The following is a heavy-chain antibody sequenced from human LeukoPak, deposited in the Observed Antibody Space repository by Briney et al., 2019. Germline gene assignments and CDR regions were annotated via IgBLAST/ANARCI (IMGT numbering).Heavy chain of an antibody. CDR3: ASRSVRVDY. CDR2: INHSGST. V-gene: IGHV4-34*01. Sequence: SETLSLTCAVYGGSFSGYYWSWIRQPPGKGLEWIGEINHSGSTNYNPSLKSRVTISADTSKNQFSLKLSSVTAADTAVYYCASRSVRVDYWGQGTLVTVSS. D-gene: IGHD4-17*01. CDR1: GGSFSGYY. J-gene: IGHJ4*02.